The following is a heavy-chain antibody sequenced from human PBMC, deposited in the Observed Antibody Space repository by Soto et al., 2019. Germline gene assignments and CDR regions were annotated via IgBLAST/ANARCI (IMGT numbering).Heavy chain of an antibody. CDR3: ARVRYLNPFDY. Sequence: QVQLQQWGAGLLKPSETLSLTCAVYGGSFSGYYWSWIRQPPGKGLEWIGEINHSGSTNYNPSLKSRVTISVDTSKNQFSLKLSSVTAADTAVYYCARVRYLNPFDYWGQGTLVTVSS. CDR1: GGSFSGYY. V-gene: IGHV4-34*01. J-gene: IGHJ4*02. CDR2: INHSGST. D-gene: IGHD1-20*01.